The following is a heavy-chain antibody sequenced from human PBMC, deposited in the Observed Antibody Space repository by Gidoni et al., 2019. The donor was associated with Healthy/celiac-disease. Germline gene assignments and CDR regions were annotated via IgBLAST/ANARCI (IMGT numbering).Heavy chain of an antibody. J-gene: IGHJ6*02. V-gene: IGHV3-33*01. Sequence: QVQLVESGGGVVQPGRSLRLSCAASGFTFSSYGMHWVRQAPGKGLEWVAVIWYDGSNKYYADSVKGRFTISRDNSKNTLYLQMNSLRAEDTAVYYCARDLLGAETYYYYGMDVWGQGTTVTVSS. CDR1: GFTFSSYG. D-gene: IGHD1-26*01. CDR2: IWYDGSNK. CDR3: ARDLLGAETYYYYGMDV.